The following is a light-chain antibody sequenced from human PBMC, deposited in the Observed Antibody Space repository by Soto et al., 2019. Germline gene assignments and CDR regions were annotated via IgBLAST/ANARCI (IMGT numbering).Light chain of an antibody. V-gene: IGKV1-39*01. CDR2: AAS. CDR1: QSISNY. Sequence: DIPMTQSPSSLSASVGDRVTITCRASQSISNYLNWYQRKPGKAPEFLIYAASSLQSGVPSSFSGSGSGTDFTLTISSLQPEDFATYYCQQSYSTPLTFGGGTKVEMK. CDR3: QQSYSTPLT. J-gene: IGKJ4*01.